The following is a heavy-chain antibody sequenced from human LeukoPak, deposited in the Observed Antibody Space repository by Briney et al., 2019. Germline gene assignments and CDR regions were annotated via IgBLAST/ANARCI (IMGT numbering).Heavy chain of an antibody. Sequence: GGSLRLSCAASGFTFSSYGVHWVRQAPGKGLEWVAFIRYDGSNKYYADSVKGRFTISRDNSKNTLYLQMNSLRSDDTAVYYCARDLDSSSWTDYWGQGTLVTVSS. D-gene: IGHD6-13*01. CDR1: GFTFSSYG. J-gene: IGHJ4*02. V-gene: IGHV3-30*02. CDR3: ARDLDSSSWTDY. CDR2: IRYDGSNK.